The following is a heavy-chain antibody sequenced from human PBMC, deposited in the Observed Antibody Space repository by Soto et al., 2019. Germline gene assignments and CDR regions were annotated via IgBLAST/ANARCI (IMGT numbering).Heavy chain of an antibody. CDR2: INAGNGNT. Sequence: GASVKVSCKASGYTSTSYAMHWVRQAPGQRLEWMGWINAGNGNTKYSQKFQGRVTITRDTSASTAYMELSSLRSEDTAVYYCARPRGYCSSTSCFNWFDPWGQGTLVTVSA. CDR3: ARPRGYCSSTSCFNWFDP. CDR1: GYTSTSYA. J-gene: IGHJ5*02. D-gene: IGHD2-2*01. V-gene: IGHV1-3*01.